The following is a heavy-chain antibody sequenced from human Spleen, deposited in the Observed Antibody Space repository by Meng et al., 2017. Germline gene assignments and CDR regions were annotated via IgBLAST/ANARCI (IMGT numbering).Heavy chain of an antibody. Sequence: QGQPRAGGDGLVKPSETLSLTCAVYGGSFNRYYWTWIRQPPGKGLEWIGEIYHSGGTDYNPSLKSRVTISVDTSKNQFSLKLSSVTAADTAVYYCARGEGRQQLIRRPRFDPWGQGTLVTVSS. J-gene: IGHJ5*02. CDR2: IYHSGGT. CDR1: GGSFNRYY. V-gene: IGHV4-34*01. CDR3: ARGEGRQQLIRRPRFDP. D-gene: IGHD6-13*01.